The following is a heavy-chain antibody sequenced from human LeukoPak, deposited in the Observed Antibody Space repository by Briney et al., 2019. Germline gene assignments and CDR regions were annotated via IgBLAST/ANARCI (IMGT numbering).Heavy chain of an antibody. J-gene: IGHJ4*02. Sequence: GGSLRLSCAASGFTFSSYAMSWVRQAPGKGLEWVSALSGSGGSTYYADSVKGRFTISRDNSKNTLYLQMNSLRAEDTAVYYCAKGRYYYDSSGYPPDYWGQGTLVTVSS. CDR3: AKGRYYYDSSGYPPDY. V-gene: IGHV3-23*01. D-gene: IGHD3-22*01. CDR2: LSGSGGST. CDR1: GFTFSSYA.